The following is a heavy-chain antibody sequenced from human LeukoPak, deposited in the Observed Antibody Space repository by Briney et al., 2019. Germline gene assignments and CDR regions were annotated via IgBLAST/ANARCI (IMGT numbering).Heavy chain of an antibody. D-gene: IGHD1-26*01. CDR1: GFTFSSYW. Sequence: GGSLRLSCAASGFTFSSYWMHWVRQAPGKGLVWVSRINSDGSSTSYADSVKGRFTISRDNAKNTLYLQMNSLRAEDTAVFYCAKGGARLHSYYFDYWGQGTLVTVSS. CDR3: AKGGARLHSYYFDY. V-gene: IGHV3-74*01. CDR2: INSDGSST. J-gene: IGHJ4*02.